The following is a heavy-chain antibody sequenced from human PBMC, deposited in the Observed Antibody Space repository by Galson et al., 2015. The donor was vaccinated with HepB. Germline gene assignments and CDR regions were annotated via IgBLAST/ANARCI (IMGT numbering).Heavy chain of an antibody. CDR2: INHTGNT. CDR1: GGLFTGHY. V-gene: IGHV4-34*01. CDR3: ARFPTTFFDY. D-gene: IGHD4-11*01. J-gene: IGHJ4*02. Sequence: SETLSLTCAVSGGLFTGHYWSWIRQPPGKALEWIGEINHTGNTKYNPSLKSRVSISIDTSKNQFSLRLTSVTAADTALYFCARFPTTFFDYWGQGTLVIVSS.